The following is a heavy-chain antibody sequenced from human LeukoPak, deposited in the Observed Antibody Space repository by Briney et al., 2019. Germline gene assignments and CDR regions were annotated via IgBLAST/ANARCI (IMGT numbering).Heavy chain of an antibody. CDR2: IWYGGSNK. Sequence: GRSLRLSCAASGFTFSSYGMHWVRQAPGKGLEWVAVIWYGGSNKYYADSVKGRFTISRDNSKNTLYLQMNSLRAEDTVVYYCAKDSLRYCSGGSCYAFDYWGQGTLVTVSS. CDR3: AKDSLRYCSGGSCYAFDY. CDR1: GFTFSSYG. J-gene: IGHJ4*02. D-gene: IGHD2-15*01. V-gene: IGHV3-30*18.